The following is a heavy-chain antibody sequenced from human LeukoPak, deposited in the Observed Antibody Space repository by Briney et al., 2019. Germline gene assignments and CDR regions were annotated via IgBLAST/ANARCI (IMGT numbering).Heavy chain of an antibody. CDR2: ISGSGGST. J-gene: IGHJ4*02. CDR3: AKRAGDSSSWYYFDY. D-gene: IGHD6-13*01. Sequence: GGSLRLSCAASGFTFSSYAMSWVRQAPGKGLEWVSAISGSGGSTYYADSVKGRFTIPRDNSKNTLYLQMNSLRAEDTAVYYCAKRAGDSSSWYYFDYWGQGTLVTVSS. V-gene: IGHV3-23*01. CDR1: GFTFSSYA.